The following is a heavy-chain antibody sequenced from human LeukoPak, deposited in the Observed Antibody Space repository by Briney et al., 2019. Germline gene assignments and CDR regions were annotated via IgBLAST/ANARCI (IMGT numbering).Heavy chain of an antibody. CDR2: IYSSGST. CDR1: GGSISSSSYY. Sequence: PSETLSLTCTVSGGSISSSSYYWGWIRQPPGKGLEWIGSIYSSGSTYYNPSLKSRVTISVDTSKNQFSLKLSSVTAADTAVYYCARGSHYDFWSGYYVNYYYYYGMDVWGQGTTVTVSS. V-gene: IGHV4-39*07. J-gene: IGHJ6*02. D-gene: IGHD3-3*01. CDR3: ARGSHYDFWSGYYVNYYYYYGMDV.